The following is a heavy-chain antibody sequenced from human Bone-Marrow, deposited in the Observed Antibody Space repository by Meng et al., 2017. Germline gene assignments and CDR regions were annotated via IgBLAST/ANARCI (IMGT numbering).Heavy chain of an antibody. CDR3: ARGYDFSDAFDI. J-gene: IGHJ3*02. D-gene: IGHD1-1*01. CDR1: GGSIRSSSYY. Sequence: QLKLQASGPGLVNPSETLSLPCTVSGGSIRSSSYYWGWIRQPPGKGLEWIGSIYYSGSTYYNPSLKSRVTISVDTSKNQFSLKLSSVTAADTAVYYCARGYDFSDAFDIWGQGTMVTVSS. CDR2: IYYSGST. V-gene: IGHV4-39*07.